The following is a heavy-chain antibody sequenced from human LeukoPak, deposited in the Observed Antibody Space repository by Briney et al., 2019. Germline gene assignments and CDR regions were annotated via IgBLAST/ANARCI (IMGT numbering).Heavy chain of an antibody. D-gene: IGHD6-25*01. V-gene: IGHV3-30*02. CDR2: IRYDGSNK. CDR3: AKQYRIAASKAYVDDAFDI. CDR1: GFTFSSYG. Sequence: PGGSLRLSCAASGFTFSSYGMHWVRQAPAKGLEWVAFIRYDGSNKYYADSVKGRFTISRDNSKNTLYLQMNSLRAEDTAVYYCAKQYRIAASKAYVDDAFDIWGQGTMVTVSS. J-gene: IGHJ3*02.